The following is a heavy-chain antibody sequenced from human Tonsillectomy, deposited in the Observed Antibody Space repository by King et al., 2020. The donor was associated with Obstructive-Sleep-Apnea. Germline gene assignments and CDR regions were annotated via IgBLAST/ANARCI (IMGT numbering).Heavy chain of an antibody. CDR1: GGSISSSNW. J-gene: IGHJ4*02. CDR2: IYHSGST. V-gene: IGHV4-4*02. Sequence: QLQESGPGLVKPSGTLSLTCAVSGGSISSSNWWSWVRQPPGKGLEWIGEIYHSGSTNYNPSLKSRVTISVDKSQNQFSLKLGSVTAADTAVYYCARYGSGSYADYFDYWGQGTLVTVSS. CDR3: ARYGSGSYADYFDY. D-gene: IGHD3-10*01.